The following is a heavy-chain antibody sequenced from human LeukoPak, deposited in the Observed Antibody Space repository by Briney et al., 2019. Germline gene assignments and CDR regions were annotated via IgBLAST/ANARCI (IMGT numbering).Heavy chain of an antibody. Sequence: GRSLRLSCAASGFTFSNYSMHWVRQAPGKGLEWVAVIWSDESNKYYADSVKGRFTISRDNFKNTLYLHMNRLRAEDTTVYYCARGVVGATTGWYFDLWGRGTLATVSS. D-gene: IGHD1-26*01. CDR2: IWSDESNK. CDR1: GFTFSNYS. J-gene: IGHJ2*01. V-gene: IGHV3-33*01. CDR3: ARGVVGATTGWYFDL.